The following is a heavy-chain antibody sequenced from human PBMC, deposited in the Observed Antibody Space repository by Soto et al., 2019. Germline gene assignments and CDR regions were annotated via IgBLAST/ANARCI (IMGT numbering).Heavy chain of an antibody. J-gene: IGHJ5*01. D-gene: IGHD6-19*01. CDR2: INHSGDT. CDR3: ARSRPFYNSGWSLRDRNHWFDS. Sequence: PSETLSLTCAVHGGSFSGYFWTWLRQPPGKGLEWIGEINHSGDTNYNPSLKSRLTISLDTSKSQFSLHLTSLTAADTAVYYCARSRPFYNSGWSLRDRNHWFDSWGQGTLVTVLL. CDR1: GGSFSGYF. V-gene: IGHV4-34*01.